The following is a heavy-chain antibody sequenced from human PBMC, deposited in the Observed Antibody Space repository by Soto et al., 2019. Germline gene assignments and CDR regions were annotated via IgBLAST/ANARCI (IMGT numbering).Heavy chain of an antibody. CDR1: GFTFSSYW. V-gene: IGHV3-74*01. D-gene: IGHD2-15*01. CDR2: ISSDEPTT. CDR3: ARGPYCSSRGCYSWFDP. Sequence: EVQLVESGGGLVQPGGSLRLSCAASGFTFSSYWMYWVRQAPGKGLAWVSRISSDEPTTTYADSVKGRFTISRDNAKNTLYLQMNSLRAVDTAVYYCARGPYCSSRGCYSWFDPWGQGPLLTVSP. J-gene: IGHJ5*02.